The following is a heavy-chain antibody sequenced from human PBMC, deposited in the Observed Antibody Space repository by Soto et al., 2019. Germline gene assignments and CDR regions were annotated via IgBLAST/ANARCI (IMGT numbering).Heavy chain of an antibody. CDR3: ARDGGITGTTEGYFDY. J-gene: IGHJ4*01. Sequence: QVQLVQSGAEVKKPGSSVKVSCKASGGTFLSSSFSWVRQAPGQRLEWMGRITPFLGTPNYAQQFHGRVTIIADKSTSTVYMELTSLSSEDTAVYYCARDGGITGTTEGYFDYWGHGTLVTVSS. CDR2: ITPFLGTP. CDR1: GGTFLSSS. V-gene: IGHV1-69*08. D-gene: IGHD1-7*01.